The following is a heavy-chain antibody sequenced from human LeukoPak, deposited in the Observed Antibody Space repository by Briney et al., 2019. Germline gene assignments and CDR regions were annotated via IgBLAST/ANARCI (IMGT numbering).Heavy chain of an antibody. Sequence: ASVKVSCKASGYTFTSYAMNWVRQAPGQGLEWMGWINPNSGGTNYAQKFQGRVAMTRDTSISTAYMELSRLRSDDKAVYYCAREARGRYYDSSGYFDYWGQGTLVTVSS. D-gene: IGHD3-22*01. CDR1: GYTFTSYA. J-gene: IGHJ4*02. CDR3: AREARGRYYDSSGYFDY. CDR2: INPNSGGT. V-gene: IGHV1-2*02.